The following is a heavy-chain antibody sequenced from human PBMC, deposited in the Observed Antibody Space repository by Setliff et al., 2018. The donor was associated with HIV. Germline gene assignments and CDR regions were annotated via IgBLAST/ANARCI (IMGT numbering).Heavy chain of an antibody. CDR1: GFTFSNVW. D-gene: IGHD1-1*01. Sequence: GGSLRLSCVTSGFTFSNVWVSWVRQAPGKGLEWVGRIKSKTDGGTTDYAAPVKGRFTISRDDSKNTLFLQLNTLRPEDTAVYYCASARIPTGGTSTSLDYWGQGALVTVSS. CDR3: ASARIPTGGTSTSLDY. CDR2: IKSKTDGGTT. J-gene: IGHJ4*02. V-gene: IGHV3-15*01.